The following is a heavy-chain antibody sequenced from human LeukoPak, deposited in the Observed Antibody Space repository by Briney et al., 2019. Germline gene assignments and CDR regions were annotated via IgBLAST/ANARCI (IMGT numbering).Heavy chain of an antibody. J-gene: IGHJ4*02. D-gene: IGHD3-22*01. CDR3: AKSAYFDSSGYYDY. V-gene: IGHV3-23*01. Sequence: GGSLRLCCAASGFTFSSYAMSWVRQAPGKGLEWVSAISGAGRSTYYAASVKGRFSISRDNPKNTLYLQVNSLRAEDTAVYYCAKSAYFDSSGYYDYWGQGTLVTVSS. CDR1: GFTFSSYA. CDR2: ISGAGRST.